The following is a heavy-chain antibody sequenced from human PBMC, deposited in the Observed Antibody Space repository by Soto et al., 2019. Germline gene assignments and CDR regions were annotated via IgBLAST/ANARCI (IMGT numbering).Heavy chain of an antibody. J-gene: IGHJ1*01. Sequence: QVQLVQSGAEVKKPGSSVKVSCKASGGTFSSYAISWVRQAPGHGLEWMGGIIPIFGTANYAQKFQGRVTITADESTSTAYMELSSLRSEDTAVYYCASRGNYYDSSGYWEYFQHWGQGTLITVSS. CDR1: GGTFSSYA. CDR3: ASRGNYYDSSGYWEYFQH. V-gene: IGHV1-69*01. CDR2: IIPIFGTA. D-gene: IGHD3-22*01.